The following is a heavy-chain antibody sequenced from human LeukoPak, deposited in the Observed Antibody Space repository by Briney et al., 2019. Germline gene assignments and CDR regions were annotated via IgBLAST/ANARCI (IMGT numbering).Heavy chain of an antibody. J-gene: IGHJ5*02. CDR2: ISGSGGST. Sequence: GGSLRLSCAASGFTFSSYAMSWVRQAPGKGLEWASAISGSGGSTYYADSVKGRFTISRDNSKNTLYLQMNSLRAEDTAVYYCAKYKLVPVLDNWFDPWGQGTLVTVSS. CDR3: AKYKLVPVLDNWFDP. V-gene: IGHV3-23*01. D-gene: IGHD6-13*01. CDR1: GFTFSSYA.